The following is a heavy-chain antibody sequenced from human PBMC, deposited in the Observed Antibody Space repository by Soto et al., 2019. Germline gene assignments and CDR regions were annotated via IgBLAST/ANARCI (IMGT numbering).Heavy chain of an antibody. J-gene: IGHJ5*02. V-gene: IGHV3-33*01. CDR3: ARDRNRTIFGVVGTNWFDP. Sequence: GGSLRLSCAASGFTFSSYGMHWVRQAPGKGLEWVAVIWYDGSNKYYADSVKGRFTISRDNSKNTLYLQMNSLRAEDTAVYYCARDRNRTIFGVVGTNWFDPWGQGTLVTGSS. CDR1: GFTFSSYG. CDR2: IWYDGSNK. D-gene: IGHD3-3*01.